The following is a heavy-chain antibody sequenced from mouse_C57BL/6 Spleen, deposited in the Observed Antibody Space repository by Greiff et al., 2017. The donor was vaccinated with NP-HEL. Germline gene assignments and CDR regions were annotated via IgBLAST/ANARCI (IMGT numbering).Heavy chain of an antibody. V-gene: IGHV1-15*01. CDR1: GYTFTDYE. CDR3: KREELRESAMDY. CDR2: IDPETGGT. J-gene: IGHJ4*01. D-gene: IGHD4-1*01. Sequence: VQLQQSGAELVRPGASVTLSCKASGYTFTDYEMHWVKQTPVHGLEWIGAIDPETGGTAYNQKFKGKAILTADKSSSTAYMELRSLTSEDSAVFYCKREELRESAMDYWGQGTSVTVSS.